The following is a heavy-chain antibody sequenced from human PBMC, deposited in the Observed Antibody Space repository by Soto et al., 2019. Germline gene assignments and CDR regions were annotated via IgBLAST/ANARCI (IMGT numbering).Heavy chain of an antibody. CDR3: TSHLGELSSPRAFDI. J-gene: IGHJ3*02. D-gene: IGHD3-16*02. CDR2: IRSKTNSYAT. V-gene: IGHV3-73*01. Sequence: EVQLVESGGGLVQPGGSLKLSCAASGFTVSGSAVHWVRQASGKGLEWVGRIRSKTNSYATAYAASVKGRFTISRDDSKNTAYLQMNGLKTEDTAVYYCTSHLGELSSPRAFDIWGQGTMVTVSS. CDR1: GFTVSGSA.